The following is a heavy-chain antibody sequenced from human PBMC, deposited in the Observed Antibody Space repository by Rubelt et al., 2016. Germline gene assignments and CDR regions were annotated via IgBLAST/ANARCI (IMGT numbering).Heavy chain of an antibody. D-gene: IGHD1-7*01. V-gene: IGHV4-30-2*04. Sequence: TYYNPSLKSRVTISVDTSKNQFSLELSSVTAADTAVYYCARDTYNWNYEEDYWGQGTLVTVSS. CDR3: ARDTYNWNYEEDY. CDR2: T. J-gene: IGHJ4*02.